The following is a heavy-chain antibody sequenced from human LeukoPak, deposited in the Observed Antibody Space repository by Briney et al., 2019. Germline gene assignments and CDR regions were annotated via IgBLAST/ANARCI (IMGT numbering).Heavy chain of an antibody. V-gene: IGHV3-30-3*01. CDR3: ASGGSGSYYKVLDY. J-gene: IGHJ4*02. Sequence: GGSLRLSCAASGFTFSSYAMHWVRQAPGKGLEWVAVISYDGSNKYYADSVKGRFTISRDNSKNTLYLQMNSLRAEDTAVYYCASGGSGSYYKVLDYWGQGTLVTVSS. CDR2: ISYDGSNK. D-gene: IGHD3-10*01. CDR1: GFTFSSYA.